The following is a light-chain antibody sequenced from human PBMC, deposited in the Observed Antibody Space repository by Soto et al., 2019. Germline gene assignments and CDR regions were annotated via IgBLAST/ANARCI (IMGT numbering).Light chain of an antibody. CDR3: QQYNTWPPIT. J-gene: IGKJ5*01. Sequence: DIVLTQSPATLSLSPGERATLSCRASRSVSVAYLVWYQQNPGQDPRLLIYAASTRATGIPARFSGSGSGTEFTLTISNLQSEDFAIYYCQQYNTWPPITFGQGTRLEIK. CDR2: AAS. V-gene: IGKV3-15*01. CDR1: RSVSVAY.